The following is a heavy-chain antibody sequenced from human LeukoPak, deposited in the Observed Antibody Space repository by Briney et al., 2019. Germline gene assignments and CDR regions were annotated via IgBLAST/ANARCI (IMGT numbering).Heavy chain of an antibody. J-gene: IGHJ6*03. Sequence: SGTLSLTCAVSGGSISSSNWWSWVRQPPGKGLEWIGEIYHSGSTNYNPSLKSRVTISVDKSKNQFSLKLSSVTAADTAVYYCARKTRYSSGWYLFYYYYYMDVWGKGTTVTVSS. D-gene: IGHD6-19*01. V-gene: IGHV4-4*02. CDR1: GGSISSSNW. CDR3: ARKTRYSSGWYLFYYYYYMDV. CDR2: IYHSGST.